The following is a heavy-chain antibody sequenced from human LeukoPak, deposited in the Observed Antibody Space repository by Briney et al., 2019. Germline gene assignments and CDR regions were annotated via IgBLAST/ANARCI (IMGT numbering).Heavy chain of an antibody. J-gene: IGHJ4*02. D-gene: IGHD5-12*01. CDR1: GGSFSGYY. CDR2: INHSGST. Sequence: SETLSLTCAVYGGSFSGYYWSWIRQPPGMGLEWIGEINHSGSTNYNPSLKSRVTISVDTSKNQFSLKLSSVTASDTAVYYCAREGGFSIFDYWGQGTLVTVSS. CDR3: AREGGFSIFDY. V-gene: IGHV4-34*01.